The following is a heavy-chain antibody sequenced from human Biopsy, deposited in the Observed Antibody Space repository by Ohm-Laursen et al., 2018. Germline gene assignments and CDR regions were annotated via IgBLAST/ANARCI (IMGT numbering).Heavy chain of an antibody. CDR1: GFPFSDYW. CDR3: ARDPNWGSGY. D-gene: IGHD7-27*01. V-gene: IGHV3-21*01. Sequence: SLRLSCAASGFPFSDYWMTWVRQAPGKGLEWVSTINPSRSSMSYADSVKGRFTISRDNSNNSLYLQTNSLKAEDTAVYYCARDPNWGSGYWGQGTLVTVSS. CDR2: INPSRSSM. J-gene: IGHJ4*02.